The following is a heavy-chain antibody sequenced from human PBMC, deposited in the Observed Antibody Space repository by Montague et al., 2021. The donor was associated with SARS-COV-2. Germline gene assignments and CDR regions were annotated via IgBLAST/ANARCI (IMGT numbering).Heavy chain of an antibody. D-gene: IGHD3-10*01. CDR3: ARAGSGKGNYYYGMDV. CDR1: GYTFTGYY. V-gene: IGHV1-2*04. CDR2: INPNSGGT. J-gene: IGHJ6*02. Sequence: SVKVPCKASGYTFTGYYMHWVRQAPGQGLEWMGWINPNSGGTNYAQKFQGWVTMTRDTSISTAYMELSRLRSDDTAVYYCARAGSGKGNYYYGMDVWGQGTTVTVSS.